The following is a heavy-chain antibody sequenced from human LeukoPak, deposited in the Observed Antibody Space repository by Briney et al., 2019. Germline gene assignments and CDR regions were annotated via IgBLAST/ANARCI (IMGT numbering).Heavy chain of an antibody. J-gene: IGHJ6*03. CDR1: GFTFSSYS. CDR3: ARDGLMTSSYYSYTDV. D-gene: IGHD3-16*01. V-gene: IGHV3-21*01. CDR2: ISSSSSYV. Sequence: PGGSLRLSCAVSGFTFSSYSMNWVRQAPGKGLEWVSSISSSSSYVYYADSVKGRFTISRDNAKNSLYLQMNSLRAKDTAVYYCARDGLMTSSYYSYTDVWGKGTTVTVSS.